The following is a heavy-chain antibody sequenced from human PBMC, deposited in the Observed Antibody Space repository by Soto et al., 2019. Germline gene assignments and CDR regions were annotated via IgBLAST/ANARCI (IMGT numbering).Heavy chain of an antibody. D-gene: IGHD4-17*01. CDR2: INPNSGGT. J-gene: IGHJ4*02. V-gene: IGHV1-2*02. CDR1: GYTFSDYY. Sequence: ASVKVSCKASGYTFSDYYMHWVRQAPGQGLEWMGWINPNSGGTNYAQKFQGRVTMTRDTSISTAYMDLTRLTSDDTAVYYCARGTSTVTSDYWGQGTLVTVSS. CDR3: ARGTSTVTSDY.